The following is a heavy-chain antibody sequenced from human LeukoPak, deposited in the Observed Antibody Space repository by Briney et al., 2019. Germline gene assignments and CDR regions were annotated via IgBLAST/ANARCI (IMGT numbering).Heavy chain of an antibody. CDR2: INHSGST. CDR3: ARGIEYSSSSFDY. V-gene: IGHV4-34*09. D-gene: IGHD6-6*01. Sequence: SETLPLTCAVYGGSFSGYYWSWIRQPPGKGLEWIGEINHSGSTNYNPSLKSRVTISVDTSKNQFSLKLSSVTAADTAVYYCARGIEYSSSSFDYWGQGTLVTVSS. J-gene: IGHJ4*02. CDR1: GGSFSGYY.